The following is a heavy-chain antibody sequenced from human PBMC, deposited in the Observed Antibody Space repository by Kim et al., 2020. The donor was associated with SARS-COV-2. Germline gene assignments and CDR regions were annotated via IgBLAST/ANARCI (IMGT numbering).Heavy chain of an antibody. V-gene: IGHV4-31*03. CDR2: IYYSGST. Sequence: SETLSLTCTVSGGSISSGGYYWSWIRQHPGKGLEWIGYIYYSGSTYYNPSLKSRVTISVDTSKNQFSLKLSSVTAADTAVYYCARVVGLRHMVVVTASHFDYWGQGTLVTVSS. CDR1: GGSISSGGYY. D-gene: IGHD2-21*02. J-gene: IGHJ4*02. CDR3: ARVVGLRHMVVVTASHFDY.